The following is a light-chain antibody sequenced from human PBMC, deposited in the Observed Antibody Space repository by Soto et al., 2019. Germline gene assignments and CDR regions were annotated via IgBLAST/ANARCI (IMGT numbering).Light chain of an antibody. J-gene: IGKJ1*01. V-gene: IGKV1-5*03. Sequence: DIQMTQSPSTLSASVGDRVTITCRASQTLNDWLAWYQHKPGQGPKPLIYATSKLETGVPPRFSGSGSGTEFTLTINGLQPDDSATYLCQQYKYYWTFGQGTNVEVK. CDR1: QTLNDW. CDR2: ATS. CDR3: QQYKYYWT.